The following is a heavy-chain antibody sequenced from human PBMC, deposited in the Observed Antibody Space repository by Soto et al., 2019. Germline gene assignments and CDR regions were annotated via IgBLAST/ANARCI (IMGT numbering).Heavy chain of an antibody. J-gene: IGHJ6*02. CDR1: GLTVSSYA. CDR2: IYASDST. Sequence: ESGGGLIQPGGSLRLSCAVSGLTVSSYAMSWVRQAPGEGLEWVSVIYASDSTHYADSVKGRITISRDNSKNPLFLQMNRLSAEDTAVYYCAKGWMDVWGQWTTVTVS. CDR3: AKGWMDV. V-gene: IGHV3-53*01.